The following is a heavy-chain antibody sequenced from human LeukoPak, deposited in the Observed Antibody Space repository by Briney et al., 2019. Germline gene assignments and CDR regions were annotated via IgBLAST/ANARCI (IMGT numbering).Heavy chain of an antibody. CDR2: FDPEDGET. V-gene: IGHV1-24*01. CDR1: GFTLTELS. CDR3: ATARIVGATPAFDY. J-gene: IGHJ4*02. D-gene: IGHD1-26*01. Sequence: ASVKVSCKVSGFTLTELSMHWVRQAPGKGLEWMGGFDPEDGETIYAQKFQGRVTMTEDTSTDTAYMELSSLRSEDTAVYYCATARIVGATPAFDYWGQGTLVTVSS.